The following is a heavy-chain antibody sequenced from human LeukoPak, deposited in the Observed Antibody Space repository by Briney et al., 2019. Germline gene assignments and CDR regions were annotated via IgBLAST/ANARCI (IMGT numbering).Heavy chain of an antibody. V-gene: IGHV4-38-2*01. D-gene: IGHD2-2*01. CDR2: IYHSGST. Sequence: SETLSLTCAVSGYSISSGYYWGWIRQPPGKGLEWIGSIYHSGSTYYNPSLKSLVTISVDTFKKHFSLKLSSVTAADTAVYYCARLGVVVPAAVEIAAAENYFDYWGQGTLVTVSS. CDR1: GYSISSGYY. J-gene: IGHJ4*02. CDR3: ARLGVVVPAAVEIAAAENYFDY.